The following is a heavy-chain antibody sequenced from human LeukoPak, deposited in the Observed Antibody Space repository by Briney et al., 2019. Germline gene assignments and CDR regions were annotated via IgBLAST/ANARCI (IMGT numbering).Heavy chain of an antibody. Sequence: GGSLRLSCAASGFTFSSYAMHWVRQAPGKGLEWVAVMSYDGSNKYYADSVKGRFTISRDNSKNTLYLQMNSLRAEDTAVYYCARYYGSGSYTSGYYFDYWGQGTLVTVSS. CDR3: ARYYGSGSYTSGYYFDY. V-gene: IGHV3-30-3*01. J-gene: IGHJ4*02. CDR1: GFTFSSYA. CDR2: MSYDGSNK. D-gene: IGHD3-10*01.